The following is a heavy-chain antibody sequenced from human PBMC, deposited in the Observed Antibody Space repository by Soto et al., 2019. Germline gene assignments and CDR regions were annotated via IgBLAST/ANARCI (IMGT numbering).Heavy chain of an antibody. Sequence: GGSLRLSCAASGFTFSSYAMSWVRQAPGKGLEWVSVIGASGVSTYYADSVKGRFTISRDTSKDTLYLQMNSLRAEDKAVYYCAKGGQSYDYWGQGTLVTVSS. J-gene: IGHJ4*02. D-gene: IGHD3-10*01. CDR3: AKGGQSYDY. V-gene: IGHV3-23*01. CDR1: GFTFSSYA. CDR2: IGASGVST.